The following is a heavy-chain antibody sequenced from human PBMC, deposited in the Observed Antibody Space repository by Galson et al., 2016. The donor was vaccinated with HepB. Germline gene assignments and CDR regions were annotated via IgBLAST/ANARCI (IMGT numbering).Heavy chain of an antibody. CDR1: GYTHNYV. CDR3: ASGNCGGDCYLDY. D-gene: IGHD2-21*02. CDR2: INAGNGDT. V-gene: IGHV1-3*01. J-gene: IGHJ4*02. Sequence: SVKVSCKASGYTHNYVMHWVRQAPGQRLEWMGWINAGNGDTGYSQRSQGRVTIARDTSANTAYMELSSLKSEDTAVYYCASGNCGGDCYLDYWGQGTLVTVSS.